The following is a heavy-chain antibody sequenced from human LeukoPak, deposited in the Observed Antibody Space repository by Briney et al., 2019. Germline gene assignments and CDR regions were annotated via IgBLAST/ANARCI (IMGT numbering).Heavy chain of an antibody. CDR2: ISAYNGNT. CDR3: ARDGSGDCSGGSCSYDWFDP. CDR1: GYTFTSYG. J-gene: IGHJ5*02. V-gene: IGHV1-18*04. Sequence: GASVKVSCKASGYTFTSYGISWVRQAPGQGLEWMGWISAYNGNTNYAQKLQGRVTMTTDTSTSTAYMELRSLRSDDTAVYYCARDGSGDCSGGSCSYDWFDPWGQGTLVTVSS. D-gene: IGHD2-15*01.